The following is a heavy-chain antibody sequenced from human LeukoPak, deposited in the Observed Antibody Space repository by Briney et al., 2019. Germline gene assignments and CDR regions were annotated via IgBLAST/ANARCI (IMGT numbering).Heavy chain of an antibody. CDR2: IWYDGSNK. D-gene: IGHD1-7*01. Sequence: GRSLRLSCAASGFTFSSYGMHWVRQAPGKGLEWVAVIWYDGSNKYYADSVKGRFTISRDNSKNTLYLQMNSLRAEDTAADYCASVITGTDDEAFDIWGQGTMVTVSS. V-gene: IGHV3-33*01. J-gene: IGHJ3*02. CDR3: ASVITGTDDEAFDI. CDR1: GFTFSSYG.